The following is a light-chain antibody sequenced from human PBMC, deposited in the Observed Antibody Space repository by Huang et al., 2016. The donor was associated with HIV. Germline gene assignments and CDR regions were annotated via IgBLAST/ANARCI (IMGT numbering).Light chain of an antibody. V-gene: IGKV3-15*01. Sequence: EIVMTQSPATLSVSPGERATLSCRASQSVSSNLDWYQQKPGQAPRRLIYGASTRATGIPARFSGSGSGTEFTLTISSLQSEDFAVYYGQQYNNWPPWYTFGQGTKLEIK. CDR2: GAS. CDR1: QSVSSN. J-gene: IGKJ2*01. CDR3: QQYNNWPPWYT.